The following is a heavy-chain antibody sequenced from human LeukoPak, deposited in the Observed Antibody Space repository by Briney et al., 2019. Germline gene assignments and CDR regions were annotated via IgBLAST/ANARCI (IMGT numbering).Heavy chain of an antibody. D-gene: IGHD5-18*01. J-gene: IGHJ6*03. CDR3: ARVVSEAQLWHYYMDV. CDR2: IYTSGST. CDR1: GGSISSYY. V-gene: IGHV4-4*07. Sequence: SETLSLTCTVSGGSISSYYWSWIRQPAGKGLEWIGRIYTSGSTNYNPSLKSRVTISVDKSKNQFSLKLSSVTAADTAVYYCARVVSEAQLWHYYMDVWGKGTTVTVSS.